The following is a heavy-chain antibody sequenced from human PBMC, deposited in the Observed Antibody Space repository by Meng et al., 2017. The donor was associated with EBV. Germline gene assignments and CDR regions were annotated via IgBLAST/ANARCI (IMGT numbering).Heavy chain of an antibody. CDR2: IIPAGGNT. J-gene: IGHJ4*02. V-gene: IGHV1-46*01. D-gene: IGHD1/OR15-1a*01. CDR1: GYTFTSYY. CDR3: VRELVGGTFDY. Sequence: QVQLVYAGAELKKPVSSVKASCKASGYTFTSYYLPWVRQAPGQGLEWMGIIIPAGGNTNYAQKFRGRFTMTRDTSTSTVYMDLSILTSEDTAVYYCVRELVGGTFDYWGQGTLVTVSS.